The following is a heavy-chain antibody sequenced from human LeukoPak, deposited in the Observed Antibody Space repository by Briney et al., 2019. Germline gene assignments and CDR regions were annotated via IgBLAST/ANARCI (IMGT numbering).Heavy chain of an antibody. D-gene: IGHD3/OR15-3a*01. CDR1: GDSISSSNYY. CDR2: IYSSGIT. V-gene: IGHV4-39*01. CDR3: ARHASEFFDYLLWNY. Sequence: KPSETLSLTCTVSGDSISSSNYYWGWIRQPPGKGLEWIGSIYSSGITYYNPSLKSRVTISVDTSKNQFSLKLSSVTAADTAVYYCARHASEFFDYLLWNYWGQGTLVTVSS. J-gene: IGHJ4*02.